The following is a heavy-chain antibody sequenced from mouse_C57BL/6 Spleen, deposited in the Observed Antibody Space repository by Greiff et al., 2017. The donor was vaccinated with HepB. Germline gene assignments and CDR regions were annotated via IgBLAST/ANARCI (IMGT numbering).Heavy chain of an antibody. CDR1: GFTFSDYG. V-gene: IGHV5-17*01. J-gene: IGHJ3*01. CDR3: ARWTGFAY. CDR2: ISSGSSTI. Sequence: EVKVVESGGGLVKPGGSLKLSCAASGFTFSDYGMHWVRQAPEKGLEWVAYISSGSSTIYYADTVKGRFTISRDNAKNTLFLQMTSLRSEDTAMYYCARWTGFAYWGQGTLVTVSA.